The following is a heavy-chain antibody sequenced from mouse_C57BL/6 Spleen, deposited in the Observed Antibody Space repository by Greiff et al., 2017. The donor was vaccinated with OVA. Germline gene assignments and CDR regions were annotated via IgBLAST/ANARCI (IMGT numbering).Heavy chain of an antibody. J-gene: IGHJ4*01. CDR1: GYTFTSYW. CDR2: IDPSDSYT. Sequence: QVQLQQPGAELVKPGASVKLSCKASGYTFTSYWMQWVKQRPGQGLEWIGEIDPSDSYTNYNQKFKGKATLTVDTSSSTAYMQLSRLTSEDSAVYYCYYGSSHGYYAMDYWGQGTSVTVSS. D-gene: IGHD1-1*01. CDR3: YYGSSHGYYAMDY. V-gene: IGHV1-50*01.